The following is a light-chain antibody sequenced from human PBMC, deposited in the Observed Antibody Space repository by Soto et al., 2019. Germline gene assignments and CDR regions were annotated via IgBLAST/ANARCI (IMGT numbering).Light chain of an antibody. CDR2: DVS. CDR1: DNDIGTYNL. J-gene: IGLJ1*01. V-gene: IGLV2-23*02. CDR3: CSYGGSRPYV. Sequence: QSVLTQPASVSGSPGQSITISCTGTDNDIGTYNLVSWYQQCPGTAPKVIIFDVSSRPSGVSSRFSGSKSGHTASLTISALQAEDEADYYCCSYGGSRPYVFGTGTKVTVL.